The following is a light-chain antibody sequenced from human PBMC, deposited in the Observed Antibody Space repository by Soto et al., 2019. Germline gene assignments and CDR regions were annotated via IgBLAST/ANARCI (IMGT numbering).Light chain of an antibody. CDR1: HSVSSSF. Sequence: EIVLTQSPGTLSLSPGERATLSCRASHSVSSSFLAWYQQKPGQAPRLLIYGTSSRATGIPDRFSGSGSGTAFTLTISRLEPEDFAVYYCQQYGSSPLTFGGGTNVEIK. J-gene: IGKJ4*01. V-gene: IGKV3-20*01. CDR3: QQYGSSPLT. CDR2: GTS.